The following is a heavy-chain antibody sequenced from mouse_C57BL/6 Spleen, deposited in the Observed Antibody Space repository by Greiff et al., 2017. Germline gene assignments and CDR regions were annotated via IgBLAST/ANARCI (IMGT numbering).Heavy chain of an antibody. Sequence: QVHVKQSGAELVKPGASVKLSCKASGYTFTEYTIHWVKQRSGQGLEWIGWFYPGSGSIKYNEKFKDKATLTADKSSSTVYMELSRLTSEDSAVYFWARHEEGHYYSNFFYYFDYWGQGTTLTVSS. D-gene: IGHD2-5*01. J-gene: IGHJ2*01. CDR3: ARHEEGHYYSNFFYYFDY. CDR1: GYTFTEYT. CDR2: FYPGSGSI. V-gene: IGHV1-62-2*01.